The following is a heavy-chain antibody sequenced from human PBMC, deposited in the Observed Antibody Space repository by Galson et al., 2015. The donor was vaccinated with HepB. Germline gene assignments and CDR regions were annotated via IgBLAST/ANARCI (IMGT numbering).Heavy chain of an antibody. CDR1: GFTFSSHG. D-gene: IGHD2-15*01. J-gene: IGHJ4*02. CDR2: IWYDGSNK. V-gene: IGHV3-33*01. Sequence: SLRLSCAACGFTFSSHGMHWVRLAPGKGLEWVAVIWYDGSNKYYADSVKGRFTISRDNSKNTLYLQMNSLRAEDTAVYYCARVRLVANPYFDYWGQGTLVTVSS. CDR3: ARVRLVANPYFDY.